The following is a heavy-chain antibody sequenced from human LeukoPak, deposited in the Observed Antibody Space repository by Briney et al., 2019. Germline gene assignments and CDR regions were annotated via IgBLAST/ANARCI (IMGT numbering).Heavy chain of an antibody. CDR2: INRDGSTT. CDR1: GFTFSNYW. CDR3: ARDKKSGESSEIDY. Sequence: GGSLRLSCAASGFTFSNYWVHWVRQAPGKGLVWVSRINRDGSTTKYADSVKGRFTVSRDNAKNTLNLQMNSLRAEDTAVYYCARDKKSGESSEIDYWGQGTLVTVS. D-gene: IGHD3-10*01. J-gene: IGHJ4*02. V-gene: IGHV3-74*03.